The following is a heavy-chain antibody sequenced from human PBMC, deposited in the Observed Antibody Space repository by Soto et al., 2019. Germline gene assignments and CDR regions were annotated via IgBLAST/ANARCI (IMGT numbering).Heavy chain of an antibody. Sequence: SETLSLTCALCGVSISGHHWSWIRQAPGKGLEWVGYVHFSGSTTYNPSLGPLLNISFDMSKSQVYLQLTSVTAADTAVYYCARFGAAAAHDDNWGRGVLVT. CDR1: GVSISGHH. J-gene: IGHJ4*01. CDR3: ARFGAAAAHDDN. D-gene: IGHD6-13*01. V-gene: IGHV4-59*11. CDR2: VHFSGST.